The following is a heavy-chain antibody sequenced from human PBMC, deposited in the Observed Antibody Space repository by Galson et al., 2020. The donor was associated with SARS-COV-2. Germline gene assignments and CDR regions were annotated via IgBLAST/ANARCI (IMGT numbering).Heavy chain of an antibody. Sequence: GSLRLSCTVSGGSISSYYWSWIRQPPGKGLEWIGYIYYSGSTNYNPSLKSRVTISVDTSKNQFSLKLSSVTAVDTAVYYCARRGYSGYDFRGYYYYGMDVWGQGTTVTVSS. CDR1: GGSISSYY. CDR2: IYYSGST. J-gene: IGHJ6*02. CDR3: ARRGYSGYDFRGYYYYGMDV. D-gene: IGHD5-12*01. V-gene: IGHV4-59*08.